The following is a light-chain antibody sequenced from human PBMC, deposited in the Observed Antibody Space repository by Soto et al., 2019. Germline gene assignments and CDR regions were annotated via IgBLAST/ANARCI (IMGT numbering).Light chain of an antibody. CDR3: CSYAGTRTYL. Sequence: SALTQPASVSGSPGQSITISCTGTSSDVGSDNLVSWYQHHPGKAPKLIIYEVNQRPSGVSNRFSGSKSGNTASLTISGLQAEDEADYFCCSYAGTRTYLFGTGTKVTVL. J-gene: IGLJ1*01. CDR2: EVN. V-gene: IGLV2-23*02. CDR1: SSDVGSDNL.